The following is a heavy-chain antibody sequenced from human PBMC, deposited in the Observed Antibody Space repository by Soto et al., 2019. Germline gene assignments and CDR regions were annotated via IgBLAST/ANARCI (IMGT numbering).Heavy chain of an antibody. CDR3: AGYFGYRYGRCFGY. J-gene: IGHJ4*02. CDR1: GFTFSGYS. V-gene: IGHV3-21*01. D-gene: IGHD5-18*01. Sequence: EVQLVESGGGLVKPGGSLRLSCAASGFTFSGYSMNWVRQAPGKGLEWVSSLSGSSNYVYYADSVKGRFTISRDNAKNSLDLQMNGLPAGNTAGYYCAGYFGYRYGRCFGYWGQGALVTVSS. CDR2: LSGSSNYV.